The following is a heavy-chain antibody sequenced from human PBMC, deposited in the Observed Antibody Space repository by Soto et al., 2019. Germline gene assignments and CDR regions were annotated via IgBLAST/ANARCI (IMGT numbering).Heavy chain of an antibody. CDR3: ARHQRDDASRKIDC. CDR1: GYSFTSNW. Sequence: EVQLGQSGTEVKKPGESLKISCQGSGYSFTSNWIGWVRRMPGKGLEWMGIINPADSDIKYSPSFQGQVTISADKSIGTAYLQWSSLKASDTAMYYCARHQRDDASRKIDCWGQGTLVTVSS. D-gene: IGHD3-16*01. CDR2: INPADSDI. V-gene: IGHV5-51*01. J-gene: IGHJ4*02.